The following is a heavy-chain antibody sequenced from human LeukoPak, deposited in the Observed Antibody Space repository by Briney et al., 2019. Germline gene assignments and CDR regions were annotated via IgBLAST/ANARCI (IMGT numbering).Heavy chain of an antibody. D-gene: IGHD6-25*01. CDR3: ARTQTPIRGYRSPGYSSGPSGF. Sequence: SVKVSCKASGTTFRNHAINWVRQAPGQGLEWMGRIIHIVPMVNYAQNFQARVTITADTSTSTAYLELSNLRSEDTAIYYCARTQTPIRGYRSPGYSSGPSGFWGQGTLVSVSS. CDR1: GTTFRNHA. J-gene: IGHJ4*02. CDR2: IIHIVPMV. V-gene: IGHV1-69*04.